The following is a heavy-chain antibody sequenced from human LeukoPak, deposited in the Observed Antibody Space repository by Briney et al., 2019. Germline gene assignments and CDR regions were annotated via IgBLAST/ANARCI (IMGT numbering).Heavy chain of an antibody. Sequence: GGSLRLSCAASGFTFSSYCMHWVRQAPGKGLVWVSRINSDGSSTNYADSVKGRFTISRDDAKNTLYLQMNSLRAEDTAVYYGARALEVRSYWGQGTLVTVSS. D-gene: IGHD3-10*01. CDR2: INSDGSST. V-gene: IGHV3-74*01. CDR3: ARALEVRSY. J-gene: IGHJ4*02. CDR1: GFTFSSYC.